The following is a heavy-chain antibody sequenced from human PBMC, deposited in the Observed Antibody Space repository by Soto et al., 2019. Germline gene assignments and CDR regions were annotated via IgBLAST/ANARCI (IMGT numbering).Heavy chain of an antibody. V-gene: IGHV1-69*04. J-gene: IGHJ5*02. CDR2: IIPILGIA. Sequence: GASVKVSCKASGGTFSSYTISWVRQAPGQGLEWMGRIIPILGIANYAQKFQGRVTITADKSTSTAYMELSSLRSEDTAVYYCARDERYCSGGSCYIWFDPWGQGTLVTVSS. D-gene: IGHD2-15*01. CDR3: ARDERYCSGGSCYIWFDP. CDR1: GGTFSSYT.